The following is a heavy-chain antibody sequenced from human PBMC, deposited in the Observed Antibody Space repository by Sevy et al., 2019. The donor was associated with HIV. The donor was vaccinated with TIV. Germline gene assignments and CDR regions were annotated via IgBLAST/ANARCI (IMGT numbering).Heavy chain of an antibody. Sequence: ASVKVSCKASGGTFSSYAINWVRQAPGQGLEWMGGIIPIFGTANYAQKFQGRVTITADESTSTAYMELSSLRSEDTAVYYCARDYIAAAGTRSRIPYYYGMDVWGQGTTVTVSS. CDR3: ARDYIAAAGTRSRIPYYYGMDV. J-gene: IGHJ6*02. CDR2: IIPIFGTA. V-gene: IGHV1-69*13. D-gene: IGHD6-13*01. CDR1: GGTFSSYA.